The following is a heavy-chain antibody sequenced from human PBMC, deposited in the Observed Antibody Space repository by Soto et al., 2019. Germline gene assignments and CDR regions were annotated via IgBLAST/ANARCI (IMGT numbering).Heavy chain of an antibody. D-gene: IGHD6-19*01. J-gene: IGHJ4*02. V-gene: IGHV1-24*01. CDR1: GYTLTELS. CDR2: FDPEDGET. Sequence: QVQLVQSGAEVKKPGASVKVSCKVSGYTLTELSMHWVRQAPGKGLEWMGGFDPEDGETIYAQKFQGRVTMTEDTSTETAYMELRSLRSEDTAVYSCATGGGYCSGWTQFGYWGQGTPVTVSS. CDR3: ATGGGYCSGWTQFGY.